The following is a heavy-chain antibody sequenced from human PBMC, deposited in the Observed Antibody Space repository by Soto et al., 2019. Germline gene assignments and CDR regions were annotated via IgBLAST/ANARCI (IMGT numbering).Heavy chain of an antibody. Sequence: VSVKLYCQASGYTFSRYGISWVRQAPGQGLEWMGWISAYNGNTNYAQKLQGRVTMTTDTSTSTAYMDLSSLGSEDTAVYFCARVGPQGLWFGELSHWGQGTVVTSPQ. CDR2: ISAYNGNT. J-gene: IGHJ4*02. V-gene: IGHV1-18*01. CDR1: GYTFSRYG. CDR3: ARVGPQGLWFGELSH. D-gene: IGHD3-10*01.